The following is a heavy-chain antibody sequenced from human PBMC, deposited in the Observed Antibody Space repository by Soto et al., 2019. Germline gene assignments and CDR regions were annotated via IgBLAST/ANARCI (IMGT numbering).Heavy chain of an antibody. CDR2: ISAYNGNT. CDR1: GYTFTSYG. Sequence: ASVKVSCKASGYTFTSYGISWVRQAPGQGLEWMGWISAYNGNTNYAQKLQGRVTMTTDTSTSTAYMELRSLRSDDTAVYYLAEEIPSASAFSYYYGMDVWGQGTTVTVSS. D-gene: IGHD2-2*01. CDR3: AEEIPSASAFSYYYGMDV. V-gene: IGHV1-18*01. J-gene: IGHJ6*02.